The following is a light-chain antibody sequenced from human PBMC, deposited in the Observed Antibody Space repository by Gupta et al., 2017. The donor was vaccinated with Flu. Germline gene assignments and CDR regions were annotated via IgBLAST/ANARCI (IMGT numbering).Light chain of an antibody. Sequence: QSALTQPASVSGSPGQSITISCTGTSSAVGRDNYVSWYQQPPGTAHKLMIYEVTKRTAGVANRFSGSKSGNTASLTISGLQAEDEGDYYGGSYTSSGTLVFGGGTKLAVL. J-gene: IGLJ2*01. CDR1: SSAVGRDNY. CDR2: EVT. CDR3: GSYTSSGTLV. V-gene: IGLV2-14*01.